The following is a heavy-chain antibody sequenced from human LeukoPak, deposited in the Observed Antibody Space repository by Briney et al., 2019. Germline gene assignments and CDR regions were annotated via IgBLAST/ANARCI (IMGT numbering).Heavy chain of an antibody. CDR2: ILYEDK. Sequence: GRSLRLSCAASGFTFSSFGMHWVRQAPGRGLEWVALILYEDKYYADSAKGRFTISRDNSKNTPYLQMDSLRAEDTAVYYCARYCSGGCYSGVDYWGQGTLVTVPS. CDR3: ARYCSGGCYSGVDY. D-gene: IGHD2-15*01. V-gene: IGHV3-33*05. J-gene: IGHJ4*02. CDR1: GFTFSSFG.